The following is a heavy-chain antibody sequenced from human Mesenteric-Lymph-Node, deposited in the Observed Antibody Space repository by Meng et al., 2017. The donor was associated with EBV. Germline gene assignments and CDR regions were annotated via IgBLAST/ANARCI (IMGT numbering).Heavy chain of an antibody. V-gene: IGHV4-30-2*01. CDR2: IYHTGTT. D-gene: IGHD3-22*01. J-gene: IGHJ4*02. Sequence: QLQLQESGSRLVKPSQTLSLTCAVFGGSLSSGGYSWNWIRQTPGRGLEWIGYIYHTGTTYYNPSLKSRVTMSVDRSTNQFSLWLSSVTAADTAVYYCARTYYYDSSANFDYWGQGTLVTVSS. CDR3: ARTYYYDSSANFDY. CDR1: GGSLSSGGYS.